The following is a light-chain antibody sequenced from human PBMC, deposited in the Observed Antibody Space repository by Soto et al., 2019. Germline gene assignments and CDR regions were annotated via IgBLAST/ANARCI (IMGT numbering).Light chain of an antibody. CDR2: DAS. CDR1: QSVSSSS. V-gene: IGKV3-20*01. Sequence: DTVLTQSPGTLSLTSGERATLSCRASQSVSSSSLAWYQQKRGQAPRLLIHDASSRATGIPDRFSGSGSGTDFTLTISRLETEDFAVYYCQQYGGSPRTFGQGTKVDI. CDR3: QQYGGSPRT. J-gene: IGKJ1*01.